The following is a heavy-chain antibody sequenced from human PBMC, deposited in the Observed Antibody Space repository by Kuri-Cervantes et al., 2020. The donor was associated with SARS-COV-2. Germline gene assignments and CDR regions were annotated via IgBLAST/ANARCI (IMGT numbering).Heavy chain of an antibody. CDR2: ISYDGSNK. D-gene: IGHD2-15*01. Sequence: GESLKISCAASGFTFISYAMHWVRQAPGKGLGWVAVISYDGSNKYFAESVKGRFTISRDNSKNTLYLQMSSLRAEDTAMYYCAKALRVVGVVATDLFDYWGQGTLVTVSS. V-gene: IGHV3-30-3*01. CDR1: GFTFISYA. CDR3: AKALRVVGVVATDLFDY. J-gene: IGHJ4*02.